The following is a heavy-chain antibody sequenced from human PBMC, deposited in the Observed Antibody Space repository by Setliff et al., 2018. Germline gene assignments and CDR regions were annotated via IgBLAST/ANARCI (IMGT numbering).Heavy chain of an antibody. CDR2: IKQDGSDN. CDR1: GFTFSSYW. Sequence: GGSLRLSCAGSGFTFSSYWMTWVRQAPGKGLEWVANIKQDGSDNYYVDSVKGRSTISRDNAKNLLYLQMNSLRAEDTAVYYCARWTARAVDYWGQGTLVTVSS. J-gene: IGHJ4*02. D-gene: IGHD6-6*01. V-gene: IGHV3-7*03. CDR3: ARWTARAVDY.